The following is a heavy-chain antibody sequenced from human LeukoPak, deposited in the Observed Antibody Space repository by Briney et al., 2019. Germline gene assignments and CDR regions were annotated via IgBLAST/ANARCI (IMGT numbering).Heavy chain of an antibody. CDR3: VKAGTYYYDTSFDP. J-gene: IGHJ5*02. V-gene: IGHV3-23*01. D-gene: IGHD3-22*01. Sequence: AGGSLRLSCAASGFTFSSFAMSWVRQAPGKGLEWVSVISGSGGSTYYADSVKGRFTISRDNSKNTLYLQMNSLRAEDTAVYYCVKAGTYYYDTSFDPWGQGTLVTVSS. CDR1: GFTFSSFA. CDR2: ISGSGGST.